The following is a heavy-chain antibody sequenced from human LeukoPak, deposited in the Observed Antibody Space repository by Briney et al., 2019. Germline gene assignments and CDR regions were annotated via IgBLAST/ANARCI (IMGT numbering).Heavy chain of an antibody. V-gene: IGHV4-59*08. J-gene: IGHJ4*02. Sequence: SETLSLTCTVSGGYISNYYWSWIRQPPGKGLEWIGYVYDSGSTNYNPSLKSRVTISVDTSKNQFSLKLSSVTAADTAVYYCARHRRQDYYDSSGSLDHWGQRTLVTVSS. CDR1: GGYISNYY. CDR2: VYDSGST. D-gene: IGHD3-22*01. CDR3: ARHRRQDYYDSSGSLDH.